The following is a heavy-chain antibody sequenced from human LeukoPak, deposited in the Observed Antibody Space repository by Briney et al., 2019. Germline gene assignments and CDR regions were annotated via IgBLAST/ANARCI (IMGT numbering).Heavy chain of an antibody. CDR2: INQDGSDK. J-gene: IGHJ4*02. CDR1: AFNSTDYG. CDR3: ARERGSKHYDF. D-gene: IGHD3-16*01. V-gene: IGHV3-7*01. Sequence: GGSLRLSCAYSAFNSTDYGMDWVRQAPGKGPEWVANINQDGSDKYYVDSVKGRFTISRDNAKNSLYLQMDSLRAEDMALYYCARERGSKHYDFWGQGTLVTVSS.